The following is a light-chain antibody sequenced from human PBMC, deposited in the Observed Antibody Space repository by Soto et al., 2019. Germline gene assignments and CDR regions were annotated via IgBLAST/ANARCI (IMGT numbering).Light chain of an antibody. CDR3: QSYDSSLYV. CDR1: SSNIGAGYD. V-gene: IGLV1-40*01. CDR2: GNS. J-gene: IGLJ1*01. Sequence: QSVLTQPPSVSGAPGQRVTISCTGSSSNIGAGYDVHWYQQLPGTAPKLLIYGNSNRPSGVPDRFSGSKSGTSASLAITGLQAGDEADYYCQSYDSSLYVFGTG.